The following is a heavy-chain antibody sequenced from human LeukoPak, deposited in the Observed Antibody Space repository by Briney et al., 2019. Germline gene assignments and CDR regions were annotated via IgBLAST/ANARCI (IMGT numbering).Heavy chain of an antibody. D-gene: IGHD5-24*01. Sequence: GGSPRLSCAASGFTFSSYAMSWVRQAPGKGLEWVSAISGSGGSTYYADSVKGRFTISRDNSKNTLYLQMNSLRAEDTAVYYCAKVIRDGYNYFDYWGQGTLVTVSS. CDR1: GFTFSSYA. CDR3: AKVIRDGYNYFDY. V-gene: IGHV3-23*01. J-gene: IGHJ4*02. CDR2: ISGSGGST.